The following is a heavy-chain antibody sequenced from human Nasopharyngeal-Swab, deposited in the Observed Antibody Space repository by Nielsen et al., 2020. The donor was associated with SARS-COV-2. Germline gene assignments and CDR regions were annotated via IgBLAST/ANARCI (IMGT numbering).Heavy chain of an antibody. CDR3: ARGFSSGWYAGYYYYYYMDV. J-gene: IGHJ6*03. CDR1: GFTFSDYY. CDR2: ISSSGSTI. Sequence: GESLKISCAASGFTFSDYYMSWIRQAPGKGLEWVSYISSSGSTIYYADSVKDRFTISRDNAKNSLYLQMNSLRAEDTAVYYCARGFSSGWYAGYYYYYYMDVWGKGTTVTVSS. V-gene: IGHV3-11*01. D-gene: IGHD6-19*01.